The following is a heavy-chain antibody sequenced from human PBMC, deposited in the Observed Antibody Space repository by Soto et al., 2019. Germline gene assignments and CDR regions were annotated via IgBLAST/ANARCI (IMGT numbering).Heavy chain of an antibody. J-gene: IGHJ4*02. D-gene: IGHD3-10*02. CDR3: AAQSSYGDPMYY. CDR2: VFYTGST. CDR1: GGSITTDGYY. Sequence: QVQLEESGPGLVKPAQTLSLTCSVSGGSITTDGYYWSWIRQHPGKGLEWIGFVFYTGSTDYNPSLESRLAMSLDRSKNQFFLELRSLTVADTGIYYWAAQSSYGDPMYYWGQGVQVTVSS. V-gene: IGHV4-31*03.